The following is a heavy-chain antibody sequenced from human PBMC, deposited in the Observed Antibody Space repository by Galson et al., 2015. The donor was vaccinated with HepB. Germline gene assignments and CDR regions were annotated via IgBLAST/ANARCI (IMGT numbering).Heavy chain of an antibody. CDR3: ARGNYYVSGTYYKSANFDY. CDR2: IYHSGST. D-gene: IGHD3-10*01. J-gene: IGHJ4*02. CDR1: GGSISINYW. V-gene: IGHV4-4*02. Sequence: LSLSCAVSGGSISINYWWTWVRQPPGKGLEWIGEIYHSGSTNYNPSFKSRLTVSVDKSKNQFPLKLSSVTAADTAVYYCARGNYYVSGTYYKSANFDYWGQGSLVTVSS.